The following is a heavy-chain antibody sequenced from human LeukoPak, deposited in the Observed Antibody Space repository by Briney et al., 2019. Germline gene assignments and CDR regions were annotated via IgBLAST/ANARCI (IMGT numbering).Heavy chain of an antibody. D-gene: IGHD6-6*01. J-gene: IGHJ5*02. CDR2: INQSGST. CDR1: GGSFSGYY. V-gene: IGHV4-34*01. Sequence: SETLSLICAVYGGSFSGYYWSWIRQPPGKGLEWIGEINQSGSTNYNPSLKSRVTISVDTSKNQFSLKLISVTAADTAMYYCARVTPPTIAARPGWFDPWGQGTLVTVSS. CDR3: ARVTPPTIAARPGWFDP.